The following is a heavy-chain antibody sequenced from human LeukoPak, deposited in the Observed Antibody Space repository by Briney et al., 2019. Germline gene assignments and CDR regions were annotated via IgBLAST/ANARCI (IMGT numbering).Heavy chain of an antibody. D-gene: IGHD3/OR15-3a*01. CDR2: ISSSGSTI. CDR1: GFTLSSYE. V-gene: IGHV3-48*03. CDR3: ASARIGPYYYYGMDV. Sequence: PRGSLRLSCAASGFTLSSYEMNRVRQAPGKGLEWVSYISSSGSTIYYADSVKGRFTISRDNAKNSLYLQMNSLRAEDTAVYYCASARIGPYYYYGMDVWGQGTTVTVSS. J-gene: IGHJ6*02.